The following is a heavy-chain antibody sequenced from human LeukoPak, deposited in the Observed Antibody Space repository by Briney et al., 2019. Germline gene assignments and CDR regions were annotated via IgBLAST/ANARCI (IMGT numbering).Heavy chain of an antibody. V-gene: IGHV3-21*04. Sequence: PGGSLRLSCAASGFSFSTYSMNWVRQAPGKGLEWVSSISGGSDYIYYADSVKGRFTISRDNSKNTLYLQMNSLRAEDTAVYYCAKARGGSVPAATFDYWGQGTLVTVSS. D-gene: IGHD2-2*01. CDR3: AKARGGSVPAATFDY. CDR2: ISGGSDYI. J-gene: IGHJ4*02. CDR1: GFSFSTYS.